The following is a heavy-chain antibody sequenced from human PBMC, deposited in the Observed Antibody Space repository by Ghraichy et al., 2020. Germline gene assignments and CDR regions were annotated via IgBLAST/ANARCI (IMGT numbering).Heavy chain of an antibody. CDR2: INPNSGGT. Sequence: ASVKVSCKASGYTFTGYYMHWVRQAPGQGLEWMGWINPNSGGTNYAQKFQGWVTMTRDTSISTAYMELSRLRSDDTAVYYCARPSSSWTGGGMDVWGQGTTVTVSS. CDR3: ARPSSSWTGGGMDV. CDR1: GYTFTGYY. V-gene: IGHV1-2*04. J-gene: IGHJ6*02. D-gene: IGHD6-13*01.